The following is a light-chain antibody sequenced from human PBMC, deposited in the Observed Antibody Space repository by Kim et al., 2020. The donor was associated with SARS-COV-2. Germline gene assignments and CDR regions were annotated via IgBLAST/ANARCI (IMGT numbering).Light chain of an antibody. J-gene: IGLJ3*02. CDR2: GKN. V-gene: IGLV3-19*01. Sequence: SSELTQDPAVSVALGQTVRITCQGDSLRSNYASWYQQKPGQAPVLVIYGKNNRPSGIPDRFSGSSSGNTASLTITGAQAEDEADYYCNSRDSSGNRWVFG. CDR1: SLRSNY. CDR3: NSRDSSGNRWV.